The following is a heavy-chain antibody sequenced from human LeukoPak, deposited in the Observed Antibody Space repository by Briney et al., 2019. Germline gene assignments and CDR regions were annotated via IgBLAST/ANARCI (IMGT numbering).Heavy chain of an antibody. J-gene: IGHJ5*02. Sequence: ASVKVSCKASGYTFTSYGISWVRQAPGQGLEWMGWISAYNGNTNYAQKLQGRVTMTTDTSTSTAYMELRSLRSDDTAVYYCARTEGPVRYCISTSCPRSGWFDPSGQGTLVTVSS. CDR2: ISAYNGNT. CDR3: ARTEGPVRYCISTSCPRSGWFDP. V-gene: IGHV1-18*01. D-gene: IGHD2-2*01. CDR1: GYTFTSYG.